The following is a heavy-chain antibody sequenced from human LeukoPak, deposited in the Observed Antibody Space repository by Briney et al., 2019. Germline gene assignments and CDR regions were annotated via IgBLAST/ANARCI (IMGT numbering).Heavy chain of an antibody. CDR2: IIPIFGTA. D-gene: IGHD5-18*01. CDR3: AIGRDTAMVQDYYYYGIDV. V-gene: IGHV1-69*13. CDR1: GGTFSSYA. J-gene: IGHJ6*02. Sequence: GASVKVSCKASGGTFSSYAISWVRQAPGQGLEWMGGIIPIFGTANYAQKFQGRVTITADESTSTAYVELSSLRSEDTAVYYCAIGRDTAMVQDYYYYGIDVWGQGTTVTVSS.